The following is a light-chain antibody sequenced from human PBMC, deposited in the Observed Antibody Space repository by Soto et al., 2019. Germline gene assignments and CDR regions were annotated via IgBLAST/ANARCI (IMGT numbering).Light chain of an antibody. V-gene: IGKV3-15*01. J-gene: IGKJ4*01. CDR1: QSLRNN. Sequence: EIVITQSPATLSVSPGEGATLSCRASQSLRNNLAWYQQKPGQAPRLLIYSASTRATGIPARFSGSWSGTEFTLSISSLQSEDFAVYYCQQYNAWPLTFGGGTKVETK. CDR3: QQYNAWPLT. CDR2: SAS.